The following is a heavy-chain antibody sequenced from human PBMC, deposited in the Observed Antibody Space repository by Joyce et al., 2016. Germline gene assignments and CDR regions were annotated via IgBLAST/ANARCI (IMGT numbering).Heavy chain of an antibody. CDR1: GGSISSGGYY. D-gene: IGHD3-3*02. V-gene: IGHV4-31*03. CDR3: ARDRAILGQEDAFDI. CDR2: IDNRGST. Sequence: QVQLQEWGPGLVKPSQTLSLICSVSGGSISSGGYYWSWIRQHPGKGLEWIGYIDNRGSTYYNPSLKSRLTISEDTSKNQFSLKLRSVTAADTAVYYCARDRAILGQEDAFDIWGQGTMVTVSS. J-gene: IGHJ3*02.